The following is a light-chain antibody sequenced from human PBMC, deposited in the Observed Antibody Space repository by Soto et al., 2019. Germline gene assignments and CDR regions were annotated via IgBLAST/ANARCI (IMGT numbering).Light chain of an antibody. CDR3: QKYDTAPQT. CDR1: QGIIDY. J-gene: IGKJ1*01. CDR2: AAS. V-gene: IGKV1-27*01. Sequence: DIQMTQSPSALSASVGDTVTITCRASQGIIDYLAWYLQRPGKAPKLLIYAASTLQTGVPSRFRGSGAGTDFTLTISSLQPEDVGTYYCQKYDTAPQTFGPGTRVEI.